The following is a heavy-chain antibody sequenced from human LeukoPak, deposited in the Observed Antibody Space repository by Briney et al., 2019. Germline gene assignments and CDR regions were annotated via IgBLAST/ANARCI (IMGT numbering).Heavy chain of an antibody. CDR3: AKSNHDSTTVKVYFQH. V-gene: IGHV3-23*01. CDR1: GFTFSSYA. CDR2: ISGSGGST. J-gene: IGHJ1*01. D-gene: IGHD3-22*01. Sequence: GGSLRLSCAASGFTFSSYAMSWVRQAPGKGLEWVSAISGSGGSTYYADSVKGRFTISRDNSKNTLYLQMNSLRAEDTAVYYCAKSNHDSTTVKVYFQHWGQGTLVTVSS.